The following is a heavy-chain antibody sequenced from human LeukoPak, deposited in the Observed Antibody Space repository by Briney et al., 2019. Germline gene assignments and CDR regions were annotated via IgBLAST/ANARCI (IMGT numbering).Heavy chain of an antibody. J-gene: IGHJ4*02. V-gene: IGHV3-21*01. CDR3: ARGPGGYDN. Sequence: PGGSLRFSCAASGFTFSSYSMNWVGQAPGKGLEWFSSISSSSSYIYYANSVRGRFTSSRDNTKNSLVLQMNSLSVEDTAVYYCARGPGGYDNWGQGTLLTVSS. D-gene: IGHD3-16*01. CDR2: ISSSSSYI. CDR1: GFTFSSYS.